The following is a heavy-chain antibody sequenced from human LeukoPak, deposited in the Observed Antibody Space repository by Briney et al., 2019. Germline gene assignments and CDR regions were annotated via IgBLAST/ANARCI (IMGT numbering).Heavy chain of an antibody. V-gene: IGHV1-69*04. CDR1: GGTFSSYA. J-gene: IGHJ5*02. D-gene: IGHD3-22*01. CDR2: IIPILGIA. CDR3: ASVESTYYYDSSGYYSGGWFDP. Sequence: GASVKVSCKASGGTFSSYAISWVRQAPGQGLEWMGRIIPILGIANYAQKFQGRVTITADKSTSTAYMELSSLRSDDTAVYYCASVESTYYYDSSGYYSGGWFDPWGQGTLVTVSS.